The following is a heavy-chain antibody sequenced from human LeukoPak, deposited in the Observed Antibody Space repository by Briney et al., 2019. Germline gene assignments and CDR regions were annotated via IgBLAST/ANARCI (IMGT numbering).Heavy chain of an antibody. V-gene: IGHV3-7*01. CDR2: IKQDGSEK. D-gene: IGHD6-13*01. Sequence: GGSLRLSCAASGLTFSSYWMSWVRQAPGKGLEWVANIKQDGSEKYYVDSVKGRFTISRDNAKNSLYLQMNSLRAEDTAVYYCARVGGSSWYGDYFDYWGQGTLVTVSS. CDR1: GLTFSSYW. J-gene: IGHJ4*02. CDR3: ARVGGSSWYGDYFDY.